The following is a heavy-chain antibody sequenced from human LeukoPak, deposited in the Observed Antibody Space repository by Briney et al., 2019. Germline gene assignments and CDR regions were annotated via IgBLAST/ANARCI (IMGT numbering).Heavy chain of an antibody. J-gene: IGHJ4*02. CDR1: GFSFCDYW. CDR3: ARDYWGSGDY. V-gene: IGHV3-74*01. CDR2: VKGDGSGI. Sequence: GGSLRLSCAASGFSFCDYWMLWVRQAPGKGLLWVSRVKGDGSGITYADSVKGRFTISRDNAKNTLYLQMNSLRVEDTAVYYCARDYWGSGDYWGQGTLVTVSS. D-gene: IGHD7-27*01.